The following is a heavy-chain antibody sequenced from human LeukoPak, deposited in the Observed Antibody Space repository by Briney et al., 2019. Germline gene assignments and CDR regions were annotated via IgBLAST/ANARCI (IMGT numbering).Heavy chain of an antibody. V-gene: IGHV3-30*18. Sequence: GGSLRLSCAASGFTFSSYGMHWVRQAPGKGLEWVAVISYDGSNKYYADSVKGRFTISRDNSKNTLYLQMNSLRAEDTAVYYCAKDRSSSWHDYWGQGTLVTVSS. CDR2: ISYDGSNK. D-gene: IGHD6-13*01. CDR3: AKDRSSSWHDY. CDR1: GFTFSSYG. J-gene: IGHJ4*02.